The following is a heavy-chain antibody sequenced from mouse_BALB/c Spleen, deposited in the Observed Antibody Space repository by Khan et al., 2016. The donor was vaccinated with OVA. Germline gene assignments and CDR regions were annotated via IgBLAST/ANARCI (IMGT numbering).Heavy chain of an antibody. CDR2: INTETGEP. V-gene: IGHV9-2-1*01. CDR3: ARNFLYYYGSSSFAY. D-gene: IGHD1-1*01. Sequence: QIQLVQSGPELKKPGETVKISCKASGYTFTDYSMHWVKQAPGKGLKWMGWINTETGEPTYADDFKGRFAFSLETSASTAYLQINNLKNEDTATYFCARNFLYYYGSSSFAYWGQGTLVTVSA. CDR1: GYTFTDYS. J-gene: IGHJ3*01.